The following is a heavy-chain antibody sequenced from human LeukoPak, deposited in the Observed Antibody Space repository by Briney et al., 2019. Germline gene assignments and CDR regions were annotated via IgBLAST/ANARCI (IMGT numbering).Heavy chain of an antibody. D-gene: IGHD2-8*01. CDR1: GGSISSSSYY. CDR3: ARVRMGIDVGYAFDI. J-gene: IGHJ3*02. Sequence: SETLSLTCTVSGGSISSSSYYWSWIRQPSGKGLEWIGYIYYSGSTNYNPSLKSRVTISVDTSKNQFSLKLSSVTAADTAVYYCARVRMGIDVGYAFDIWGQGTMVTVSS. CDR2: IYYSGST. V-gene: IGHV4-61*01.